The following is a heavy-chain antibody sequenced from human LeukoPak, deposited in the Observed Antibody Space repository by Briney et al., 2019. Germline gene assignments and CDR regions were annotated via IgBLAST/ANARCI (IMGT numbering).Heavy chain of an antibody. CDR1: GFTFSSYA. J-gene: IGHJ6*02. D-gene: IGHD3-9*01. Sequence: PGRSLRLSCAASGFTFSSYAMHWVRQAPGKGLEWVAVISYDGSNKYYADSVKGRFTISRDNSKNTLYLQMNSLRAEDTAVYYCARLDYDILTGYSELPYYYGMDVWGQGTTVTVSS. V-gene: IGHV3-30-3*01. CDR3: ARLDYDILTGYSELPYYYGMDV. CDR2: ISYDGSNK.